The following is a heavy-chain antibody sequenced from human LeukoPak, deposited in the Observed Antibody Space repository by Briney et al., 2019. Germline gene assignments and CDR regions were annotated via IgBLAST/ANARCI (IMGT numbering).Heavy chain of an antibody. CDR2: INHSGST. CDR1: GGSFSGYY. J-gene: IGHJ4*02. V-gene: IGHV4-34*01. D-gene: IGHD6-13*01. Sequence: SETLSLTCAVYGGSFSGYYWSWIRQPPGKGLEWIGEINHSGSTNCNPSLKSRVTISVDTSKNQFSLKLSSMTAADTAVYYCAGSSSWYDPLDYWGQGTLVTVSS. CDR3: AGSSSWYDPLDY.